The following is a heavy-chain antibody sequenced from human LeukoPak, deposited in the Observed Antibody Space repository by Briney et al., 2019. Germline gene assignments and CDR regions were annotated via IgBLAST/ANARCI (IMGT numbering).Heavy chain of an antibody. Sequence: GASVKVSCKASGYTFTGYYLHWVRQAPGQGLEWMGRIHPNSGDTHYAQKFQDRVTMTRDTSISTAYMEFSRLRPDDTAVYYCARVSSPLQYNWFDPWGQGTLVTVSS. D-gene: IGHD1-14*01. CDR1: GYTFTGYY. V-gene: IGHV1-2*06. CDR3: ARVSSPLQYNWFDP. CDR2: IHPNSGDT. J-gene: IGHJ5*02.